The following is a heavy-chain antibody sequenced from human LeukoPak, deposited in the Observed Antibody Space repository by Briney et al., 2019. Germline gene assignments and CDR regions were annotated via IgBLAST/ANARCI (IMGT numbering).Heavy chain of an antibody. D-gene: IGHD6-19*01. CDR1: GGSISSSSYY. CDR3: ARHRHSSGWYYYYYGMDV. Sequence: SETLSLTCTVSGGSISSSSYYWGWIRQPPGKGLEWIGNIYYSGSTYYNPSLKSRVTISVDTSKNQFSLKLSSVTAADTAVYYCARHRHSSGWYYYYYGMDVWGQGTTVTVSS. J-gene: IGHJ6*02. CDR2: IYYSGST. V-gene: IGHV4-39*01.